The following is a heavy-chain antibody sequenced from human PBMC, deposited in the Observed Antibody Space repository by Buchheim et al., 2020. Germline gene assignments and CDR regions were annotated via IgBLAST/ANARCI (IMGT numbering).Heavy chain of an antibody. CDR3: ARESMFLEWLLSVGSFDP. CDR1: GYTFTSYY. J-gene: IGHJ5*02. D-gene: IGHD3-3*01. V-gene: IGHV1-46*01. CDR2: INPSGGST. Sequence: QVQLVQSGAEVKKPGASVKVSCKASGYTFTSYYMHWVRQAPGQGLEWMGIINPSGGSTSYAQKFQGRVTMTRDTSTSTVYMELSSLRSEDTAVYYCARESMFLEWLLSVGSFDPWGQGTL.